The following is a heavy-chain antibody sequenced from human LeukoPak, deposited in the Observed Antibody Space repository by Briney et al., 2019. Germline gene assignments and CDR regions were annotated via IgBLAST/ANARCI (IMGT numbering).Heavy chain of an antibody. V-gene: IGHV4-59*01. CDR1: GGSISSYY. D-gene: IGHD5-18*01. J-gene: IGHJ4*02. Sequence: SETLSLTCTVSGGSISSYYWSWIRQPPGKGLEWIGYIYYSGSTNYNPSLKSRVTISVDTSKNQFSLKLSSVTAADTAVYYCARVSYGYVVDYWGQGTPVTVSS. CDR2: IYYSGST. CDR3: ARVSYGYVVDY.